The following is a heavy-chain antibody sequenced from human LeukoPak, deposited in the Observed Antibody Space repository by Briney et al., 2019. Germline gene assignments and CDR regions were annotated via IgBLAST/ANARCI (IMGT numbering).Heavy chain of an antibody. CDR1: GGPISSYY. CDR2: IYYSGST. J-gene: IGHJ3*01. CDR3: ATSRSYYGNAFDF. V-gene: IGHV4-59*08. D-gene: IGHD1-26*01. Sequence: SETLSLTCTVSGGPISSYYWSWIRQPPGKGLEWIGYIYYSGSTNYNPSLKGRVTISVDTSKSHFSLKLTSVTAADTAVYYCATSRSYYGNAFDFWGQGTMVTVSS.